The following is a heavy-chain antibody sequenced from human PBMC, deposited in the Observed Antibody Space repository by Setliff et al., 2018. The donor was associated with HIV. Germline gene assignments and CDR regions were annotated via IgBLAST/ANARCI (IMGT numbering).Heavy chain of an antibody. D-gene: IGHD2-15*01. CDR1: GFTFSSFW. CDR3: AKTLPTLYPPHDYYFAMDV. Sequence: GGSLRLSCAASGFTFSSFWMSWVRHAPGKGLEWVANIKQDGSEKYYVDSVKGRFTISRDNAKNSLYLQMNSLRAEDTAVYYCAKTLPTLYPPHDYYFAMDVWGQGTTVTVSS. CDR2: IKQDGSEK. V-gene: IGHV3-7*05. J-gene: IGHJ6*02.